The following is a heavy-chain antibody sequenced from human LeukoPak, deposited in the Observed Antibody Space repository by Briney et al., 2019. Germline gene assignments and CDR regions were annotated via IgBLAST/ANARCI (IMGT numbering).Heavy chain of an antibody. CDR2: INSDGSST. CDR1: GFTFSTYW. V-gene: IGHV3-74*01. Sequence: GGSLRLSCAASGFTFSTYWMPWVRQAPGKGLVWVSRINSDGSSTNYADSVKGRFTISRDNAKNTLYLQMNSLRAEDTAVYYCARGGRGGNSAFDYWGQGTLVTVSS. CDR3: ARGGRGGNSAFDY. D-gene: IGHD4-23*01. J-gene: IGHJ4*02.